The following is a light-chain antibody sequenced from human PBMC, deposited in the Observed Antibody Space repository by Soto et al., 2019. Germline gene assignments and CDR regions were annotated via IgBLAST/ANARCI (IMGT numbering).Light chain of an antibody. CDR2: GAS. CDR1: QSVSSSY. J-gene: IGKJ1*01. Sequence: ETVLTQAVGTVALSAFERATIYCRSCQSVSSSYLAWYQQKPGQAPRLLIYGASIRATGISARFSGSGSGTEFTLTISSLQSEDFGVYYCQQFNNWPPSTLGQGTKVDIK. V-gene: IGKV3-15*01. CDR3: QQFNNWPPST.